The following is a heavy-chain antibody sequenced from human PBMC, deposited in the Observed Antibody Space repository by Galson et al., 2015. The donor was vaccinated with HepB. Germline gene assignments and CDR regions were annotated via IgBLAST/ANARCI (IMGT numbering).Heavy chain of an antibody. J-gene: IGHJ3*02. CDR1: GYTFTSYA. CDR3: ARTYCDILTGYIRNAFDM. CDR2: INAGNGNT. D-gene: IGHD3-9*01. Sequence: SVKVSCKASGYTFTSYAIHWVRQAPGQRLEWMGWINAGNGNTKYSQKFQGRVTITRDTSASTASMELSSLRAEDTAVYYCARTYCDILTGYIRNAFDMWGQGTMVTVSS. V-gene: IGHV1-3*01.